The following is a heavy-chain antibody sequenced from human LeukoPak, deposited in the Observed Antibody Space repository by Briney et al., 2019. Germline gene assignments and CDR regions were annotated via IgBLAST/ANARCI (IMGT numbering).Heavy chain of an antibody. J-gene: IGHJ3*02. D-gene: IGHD5-12*01. CDR1: GGSFSGYY. CDR2: IYDGGST. CDR3: ATHRRPGSGGYENAFEI. V-gene: IGHV4-34*01. Sequence: SETLSLTCGVSGGSFSGYYWSWIRQPPGKGLEWIGNIYDGGSTHYNPSLKSRLTMSVDTSKNHFSLRLNSVTAADTAIYYCATHRRPGSGGYENAFEIWGQGTMVTVSS.